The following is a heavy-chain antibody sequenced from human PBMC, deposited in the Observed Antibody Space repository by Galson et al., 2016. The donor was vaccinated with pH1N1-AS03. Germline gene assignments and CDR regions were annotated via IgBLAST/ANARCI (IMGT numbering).Heavy chain of an antibody. J-gene: IGHJ4*02. D-gene: IGHD5-24*01. CDR3: ARQLSDGINDYYDY. CDR1: GYIFTSYW. CDR2: IYPGDSDT. V-gene: IGHV5-51*01. Sequence: QSGAEVKKPGESLKISCKTSGYIFTSYWVAWVRHMPGKGLEWMGIIYPGDSDTRYSPSFQGQVTISADRSINTAYLQWSSLMAADTAIYCCARQLSDGINDYYDYSGQGILFTVSS.